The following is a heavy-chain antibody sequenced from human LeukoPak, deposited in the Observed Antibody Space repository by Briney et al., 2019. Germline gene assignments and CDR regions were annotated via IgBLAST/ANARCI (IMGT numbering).Heavy chain of an antibody. CDR1: GASITTYY. V-gene: IGHV4-4*07. J-gene: IGHJ6*03. CDR3: ARGLAKWFGDPIIQYYYMDV. Sequence: PSETLSLTCTVSGASITTYYWSWIRQPAGKGLEWIGRIYPSGSTNYNPSLKSRVTMSVDTSKNQFSLKLGSVTAADTAVYYCARGLAKWFGDPIIQYYYMDVWGKGTTVTISS. D-gene: IGHD3-10*01. CDR2: IYPSGST.